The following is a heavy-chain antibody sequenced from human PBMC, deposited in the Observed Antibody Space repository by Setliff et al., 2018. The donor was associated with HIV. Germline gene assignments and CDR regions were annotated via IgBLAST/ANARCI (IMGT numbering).Heavy chain of an antibody. CDR2: LSPSGTT. CDR1: GGSFSNYY. CDR3: ASFFVTTVTNQDY. J-gene: IGHJ4*02. Sequence: ASETLSLTCTVYGGSFSNYYTNWIRQPPGKGLEWIGGLSPSGTTRSNPSLQSRVTISLDTSNNQFSLKLTSVTAADTAMYYCASFFVTTVTNQDYWGQGTPVTVSS. V-gene: IGHV4-34*01. D-gene: IGHD4-17*01.